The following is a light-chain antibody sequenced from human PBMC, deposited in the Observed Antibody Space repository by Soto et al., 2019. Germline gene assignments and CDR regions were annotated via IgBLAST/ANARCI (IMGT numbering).Light chain of an antibody. V-gene: IGLV1-44*01. CDR2: SNN. Sequence: VLTQPPSASGTPGQRVTISCSGSSSNIGSNTVNWYQQLPGTAPKLLIYSNNQRPSGVPDRFSGSKSGTSASLAISGLQSEDEADYYCAAWDDSLNEVFGTGTKVTVL. J-gene: IGLJ1*01. CDR3: AAWDDSLNEV. CDR1: SSNIGSNT.